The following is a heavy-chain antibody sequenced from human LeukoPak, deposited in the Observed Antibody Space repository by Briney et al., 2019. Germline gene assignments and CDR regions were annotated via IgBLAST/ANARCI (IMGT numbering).Heavy chain of an antibody. CDR2: IYYSGST. CDR3: ARVRLHDYGDYRVVH. J-gene: IGHJ5*02. Sequence: SETLSLTCTVSGGSISSYYWSWIRQPPGKGLERIGYIYYSGSTNYNPSLKSRVTISVDTSKNQSSLKLSSVTAADTAVYYCARVRLHDYGDYRVVHWGQGTLVTVSS. CDR1: GGSISSYY. D-gene: IGHD4-17*01. V-gene: IGHV4-59*01.